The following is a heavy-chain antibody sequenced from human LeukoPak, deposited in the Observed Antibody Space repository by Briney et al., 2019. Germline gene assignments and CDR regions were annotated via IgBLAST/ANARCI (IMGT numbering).Heavy chain of an antibody. Sequence: EASVKVSCKASGYTFTSYGISWVRQAPGQGLEWMGWISAYNGNTNYAQKLQGRVTMTRDMSTSTVYMELSSLRSEDTAVYYCASGITMKAGAFDIWGQGTMVTVSS. V-gene: IGHV1-18*01. CDR2: ISAYNGNT. J-gene: IGHJ3*02. CDR1: GYTFTSYG. CDR3: ASGITMKAGAFDI. D-gene: IGHD3-22*01.